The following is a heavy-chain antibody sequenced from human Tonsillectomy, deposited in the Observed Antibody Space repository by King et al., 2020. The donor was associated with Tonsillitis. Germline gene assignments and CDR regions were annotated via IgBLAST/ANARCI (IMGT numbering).Heavy chain of an antibody. CDR2: ILYDGSNK. CDR3: ARGSAGSFDY. D-gene: IGHD6-19*01. J-gene: IGHJ4*02. CDR1: GFTFSSYA. V-gene: IGHV3-30-3*01. Sequence: QVQLVESGGGVVQPGRSLRLSCAASGFTFSSYAMHWVRQAPGKGLEWVALILYDGSNKYYADSVKGRFTISRDNSKNTLYLQMNSLRAEDTAVYYCARGSAGSFDYWGQGTLVTVSS.